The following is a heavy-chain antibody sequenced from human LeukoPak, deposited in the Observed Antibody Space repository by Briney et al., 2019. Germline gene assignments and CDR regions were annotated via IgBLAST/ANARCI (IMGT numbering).Heavy chain of an antibody. CDR1: GYTFTSYG. J-gene: IGHJ4*02. V-gene: IGHV1-18*01. CDR3: ARDLEGATHTAFDY. Sequence: GASVKVSCKASGYTFTSYGISWVRQAPGQGLEWMGWISAYNGNTNYAQKLQGRVTMTTHTSTSTAYMELRSLRSDDTAVYYCARDLEGATHTAFDYWGQGTLVTVSS. D-gene: IGHD1-26*01. CDR2: ISAYNGNT.